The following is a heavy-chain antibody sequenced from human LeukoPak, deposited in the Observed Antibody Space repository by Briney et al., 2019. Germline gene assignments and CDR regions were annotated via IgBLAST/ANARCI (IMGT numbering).Heavy chain of an antibody. Sequence: GGSLRLSCAASGFTFSTYSMNWVRQAPGKGLEWVSYISSSSSTIYYADSVKGRFTISRDNAKNSLYLQMNSLRAEDTAVYYCARYYDNSGYYVFDYWGQGTLVTVSS. D-gene: IGHD3-22*01. CDR3: ARYYDNSGYYVFDY. J-gene: IGHJ4*02. V-gene: IGHV3-48*01. CDR2: ISSSSSTI. CDR1: GFTFSTYS.